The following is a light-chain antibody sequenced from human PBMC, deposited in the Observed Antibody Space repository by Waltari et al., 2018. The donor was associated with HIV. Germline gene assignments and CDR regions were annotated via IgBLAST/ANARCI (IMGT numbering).Light chain of an antibody. CDR3: QVWASNSAYVV. V-gene: IGLV3-21*02. J-gene: IGLJ2*01. CDR1: NIGYRS. Sequence: PPSVSVAPGQTATITCGGDNIGYRSVHWYQQKAGQAPVLVFYDDTDRPSGIPERFSGSKSGNTATLTISRVEAGDEADYYCQVWASNSAYVVFGGRTKLTVL. CDR2: DDT.